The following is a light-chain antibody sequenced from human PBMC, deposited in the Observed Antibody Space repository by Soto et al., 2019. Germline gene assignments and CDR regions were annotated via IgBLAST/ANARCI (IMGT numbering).Light chain of an antibody. CDR3: SSYTGGSTVV. Sequence: QSALTQPASVSGSPGQSIAISCTGSSSDIGDYNYVSWYQQHPGQAPKLMIFDVSNRPSGVSNRFSGSMSGNTASLTISGLQPEDEADYYCSSYTGGSTVVFGGGTQLTVL. V-gene: IGLV2-14*01. CDR2: DVS. J-gene: IGLJ2*01. CDR1: SSDIGDYNY.